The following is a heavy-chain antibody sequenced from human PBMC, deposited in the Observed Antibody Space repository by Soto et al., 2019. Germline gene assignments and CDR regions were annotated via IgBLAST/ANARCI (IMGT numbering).Heavy chain of an antibody. J-gene: IGHJ5*02. D-gene: IGHD3-10*01. V-gene: IGHV3-30*18. CDR3: AKRRDYWGDYLDVLRGDWFDP. CDR1: GFTFSHFG. Sequence: QVQLVESGGGVVQPGRSLRLSCAASGFTFSHFGMHWVRQAPGKGLEWVAAISYDGFKKIYADSVKGRFTISRDNAKNTLFLQMNSLRGDHTAVSYWAKRRDYWGDYLDVLRGDWFDPWGQGSLVTVSS. CDR2: ISYDGFKK.